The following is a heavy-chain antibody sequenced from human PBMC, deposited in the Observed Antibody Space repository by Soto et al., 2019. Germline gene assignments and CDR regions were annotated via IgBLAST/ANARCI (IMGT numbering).Heavy chain of an antibody. CDR2: ISSTTNYI. J-gene: IGHJ4*02. V-gene: IGHV3-21*06. CDR3: ARESEDLTSNFDY. Sequence: GGSLRLSCAASGFTYTRYSMNWVRQAPGKGPEWVSSISSTTNYIYYGDSMKGRFTISRDNAKNSLYLEMNSLRAEDTAVYYCARESEDLTSNFDYWGQGTLVTVSS. CDR1: GFTYTRYS.